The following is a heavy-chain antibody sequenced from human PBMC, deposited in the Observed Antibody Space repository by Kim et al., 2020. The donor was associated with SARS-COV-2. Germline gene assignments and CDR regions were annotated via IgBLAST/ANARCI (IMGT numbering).Heavy chain of an antibody. CDR3: AKDKSRVLWFGEPEY. J-gene: IGHJ4*02. CDR1: GFTFGDYA. Sequence: GGSLRLSCAASGFTFGDYAMHWVRQAPGKGLEWVSGISWNSGSIGYADSVKGRFTISRDNAKNSLYLQMNSLRAEDTALYYCAKDKSRVLWFGEPEYWGQGTLVTVSS. CDR2: ISWNSGSI. V-gene: IGHV3-9*01. D-gene: IGHD3-10*01.